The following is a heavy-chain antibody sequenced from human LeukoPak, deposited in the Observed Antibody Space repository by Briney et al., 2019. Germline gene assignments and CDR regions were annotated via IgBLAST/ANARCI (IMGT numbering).Heavy chain of an antibody. CDR1: GFTFSSYW. Sequence: WGSLRLSCAASGFTFSSYWMHWVRQAPGKGLVWVSRIKSDGSDTTYADSVKGRFTISRDNAKNMLYLQMNSLRAEDTAVYYCVNYGWGRPAWGQGTLVTVSS. J-gene: IGHJ4*02. V-gene: IGHV3-74*03. CDR2: IKSDGSDT. CDR3: VNYGWGRPA. D-gene: IGHD3-10*01.